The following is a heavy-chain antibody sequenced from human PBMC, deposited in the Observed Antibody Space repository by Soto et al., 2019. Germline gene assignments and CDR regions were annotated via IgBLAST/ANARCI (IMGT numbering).Heavy chain of an antibody. Sequence: ASVKVSCKVSGYTLTELSMHWVRQAPGKGLEWMGGFDPEDGETIYAQKFQGRVTMTEDTSTDTAYIELSSLRSVDTAVYYCATDYYYGSNNWFDPWGQGTLVTVSS. J-gene: IGHJ5*02. CDR2: FDPEDGET. CDR3: ATDYYYGSNNWFDP. D-gene: IGHD3-10*01. CDR1: GYTLTELS. V-gene: IGHV1-24*01.